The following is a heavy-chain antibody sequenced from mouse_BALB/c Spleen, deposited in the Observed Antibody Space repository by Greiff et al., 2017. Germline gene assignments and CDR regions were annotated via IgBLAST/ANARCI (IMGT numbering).Heavy chain of an antibody. J-gene: IGHJ3*01. D-gene: IGHD2-4*01. CDR2: IWGGGST. V-gene: IGHV2-6-5*01. Sequence: QVQLQQSGPGLVAPSQSLSITCTVSGFSLTDYGVSWIRQPPGKGLEWLGVIWGGGSTYYNSALNSRLSISKDNSKSQVFLKMNSLQTDDTAMYYCAKLMITTLGFAYWGQGTLVTVSA. CDR3: AKLMITTLGFAY. CDR1: GFSLTDYG.